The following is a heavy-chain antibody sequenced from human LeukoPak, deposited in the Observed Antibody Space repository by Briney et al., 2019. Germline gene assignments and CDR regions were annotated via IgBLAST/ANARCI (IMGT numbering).Heavy chain of an antibody. J-gene: IGHJ4*02. D-gene: IGHD5-12*01. CDR3: ARWGPDFSYDDYFDY. V-gene: IGHV3-53*04. CDR1: GFTVSSNY. CDR2: IYSGGST. Sequence: GGSLRLSCAASGFTVSSNYMSWVRQAPGKGLEWVSVIYSGGSTHYADSVKGRFTISRHNSKNTLYLQMNSLRAEDTAVYYCARWGPDFSYDDYFDYWGQGTLVTVSS.